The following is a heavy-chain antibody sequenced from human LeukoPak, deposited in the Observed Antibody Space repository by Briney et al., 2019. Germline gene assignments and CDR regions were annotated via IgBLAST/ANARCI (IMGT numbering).Heavy chain of an antibody. J-gene: IGHJ4*02. CDR3: ARYNYYDSTFDY. Sequence: PSETLSLTCTVSGDSISSYYWSWIRQPPGKGLEWIGYIYYSGSTNYNPSLKSRVTISVDTSKNQFSLKLNSVTAADTAVYYCARYNYYDSTFDYWGQGTLATVSS. V-gene: IGHV4-59*01. CDR1: GDSISSYY. D-gene: IGHD3-22*01. CDR2: IYYSGST.